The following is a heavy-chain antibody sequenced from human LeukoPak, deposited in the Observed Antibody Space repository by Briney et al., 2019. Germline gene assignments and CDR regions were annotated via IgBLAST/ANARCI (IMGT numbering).Heavy chain of an antibody. J-gene: IGHJ6*03. V-gene: IGHV4-4*07. CDR1: GGSISSYY. D-gene: IGHD3/OR15-3a*01. Sequence: PSETLSLTCTVSGGSISSYYWSWIRQPAAKGLEWIGRIYSSGRTNYNSSLESRVTISVDKSKNQLSLKLSSVTAADTAVYYCARDGWTRSGYYYYYMDVWGKGTTVTVSS. CDR2: IYSSGRT. CDR3: ARDGWTRSGYYYYYMDV.